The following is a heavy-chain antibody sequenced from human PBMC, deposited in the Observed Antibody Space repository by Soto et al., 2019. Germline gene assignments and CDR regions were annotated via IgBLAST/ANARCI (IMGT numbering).Heavy chain of an antibody. CDR2: IYHGGST. D-gene: IGHD6-19*01. J-gene: IGHJ4*02. CDR3: ARSGWTQLYFDF. CDR1: NGSISSNNW. V-gene: IGHV4-4*02. Sequence: QVQLQESGPGLVKPSGTLSLTCAVSNGSISSNNWWSWVRQPPGKGLEWIGEIYHGGSTNYNPSLKDRVSMSVDKSKNHFALKLSSVTAAYTAMYYCARSGWTQLYFDFWGQGTLVTVSS.